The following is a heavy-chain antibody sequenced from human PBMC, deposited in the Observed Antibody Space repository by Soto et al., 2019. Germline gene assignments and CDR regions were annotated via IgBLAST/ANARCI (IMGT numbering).Heavy chain of an antibody. CDR3: ARASALVRANYYYFYYMDV. V-gene: IGHV4-59*01. CDR2: IYYSGST. CDR1: GGSISSYY. Sequence: PSETLSLTCTVSGGSISSYYWSWIRQPPGKGLEWIGYIYYSGSTNYNPSLKSRVTISVDTSKNQFSLKLSSVTAADTAVYYCARASALVRANYYYFYYMDVWGKGTTVTVSS. D-gene: IGHD6-13*01. J-gene: IGHJ6*03.